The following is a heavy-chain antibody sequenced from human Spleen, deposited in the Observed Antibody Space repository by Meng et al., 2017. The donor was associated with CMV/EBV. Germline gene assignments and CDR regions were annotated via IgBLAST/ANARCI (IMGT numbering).Heavy chain of an antibody. J-gene: IGHJ6*02. CDR2: INQDGTEK. Sequence: GESLKISCAASGFTFSSYAMHWVRQAPGKGLEWVANINQDGTEKYYVDSVKGRFTISRDNAKNSVHLQMNSLRVEDTALYYCVRGRGKDVWGQGTTVTVSS. CDR3: VRGRGKDV. D-gene: IGHD3-16*01. V-gene: IGHV3-7*01. CDR1: GFTFSSYA.